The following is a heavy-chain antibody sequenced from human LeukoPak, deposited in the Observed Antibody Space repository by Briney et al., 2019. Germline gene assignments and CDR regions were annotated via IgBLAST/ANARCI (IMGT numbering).Heavy chain of an antibody. Sequence: ASVKVSCKASGYTFFTYGVTWVRQAPGQGLEWMGWISTYNGNTIAQKFQGRVTLTTDTSTSTAYIDLRSLKSDETAVYYCARPYGDNSGSLDHWGQGTLVTVSS. D-gene: IGHD4-23*01. J-gene: IGHJ4*02. CDR2: ISTYNGNT. CDR3: ARPYGDNSGSLDH. CDR1: GYTFFTYG. V-gene: IGHV1-18*01.